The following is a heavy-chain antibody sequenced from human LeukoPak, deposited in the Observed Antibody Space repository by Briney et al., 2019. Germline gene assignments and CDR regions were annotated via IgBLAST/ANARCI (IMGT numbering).Heavy chain of an antibody. D-gene: IGHD1-14*01. V-gene: IGHV3-30*02. J-gene: IGHJ4*02. Sequence: GGSLRLSCAASGFTFSSYGMHWVRQAPGKGLEWVAFIRYDGSKEYYADSVKGRFTISRDNSKNTLYLQMNSLKTEDTAVYYCAKDSRYYYVDYWGQGTLVTDSS. CDR3: AKDSRYYYVDY. CDR1: GFTFSSYG. CDR2: IRYDGSKE.